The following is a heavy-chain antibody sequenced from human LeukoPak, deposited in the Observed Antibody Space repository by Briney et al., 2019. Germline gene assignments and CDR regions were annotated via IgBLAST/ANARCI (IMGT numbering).Heavy chain of an antibody. J-gene: IGHJ6*03. CDR1: GGTFSSYA. CDR3: ATGIPKRYCSGGSCYEYYMDV. CDR2: IIPIFGTA. Sequence: SVKVSCKASGGTFSSYAISWVRQAPGQGLAWMGGIIPIFGTANYAHKFQGRVTIAADKSTSTAYMELSSLRSEDTAVYYCATGIPKRYCSGGSCYEYYMDVWGKGTTVTVSS. V-gene: IGHV1-69*06. D-gene: IGHD2-15*01.